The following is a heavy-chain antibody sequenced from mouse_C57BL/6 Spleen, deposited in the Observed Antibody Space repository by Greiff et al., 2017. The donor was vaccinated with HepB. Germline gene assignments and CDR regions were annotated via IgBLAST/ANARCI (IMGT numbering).Heavy chain of an antibody. CDR2: ISSGGSYT. CDR3: ARHRGELLRGFAY. Sequence: EVMLVESGGDLVKPGGSLKLSCAASGFTFSSYGMSWVRQTPDKRLEWVATISSGGSYTYYPDSVKGRFTISRDNAKNTLYLQMSSLKSEDTAMYYCARHRGELLRGFAYWGQGTLVTVSA. D-gene: IGHD3-3*01. CDR1: GFTFSSYG. V-gene: IGHV5-6*01. J-gene: IGHJ3*01.